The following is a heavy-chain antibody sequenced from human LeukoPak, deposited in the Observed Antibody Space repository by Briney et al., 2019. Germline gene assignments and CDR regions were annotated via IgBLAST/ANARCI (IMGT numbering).Heavy chain of an antibody. D-gene: IGHD3-10*01. V-gene: IGHV1-2*02. CDR1: GYTFTGYY. Sequence: ASVKVSCKASGYTFTGYYMHWVRQAPGQGLEWMGWINPNSGGTNYAQKFQGRVTMTRDTSISTAYMELSRLRSDDTAVYYCARDRAMVRGVIRDFQHWGQGTLVTVSS. J-gene: IGHJ1*01. CDR2: INPNSGGT. CDR3: ARDRAMVRGVIRDFQH.